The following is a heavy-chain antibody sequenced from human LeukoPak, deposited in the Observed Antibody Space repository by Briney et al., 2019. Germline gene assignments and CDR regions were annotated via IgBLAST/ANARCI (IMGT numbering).Heavy chain of an antibody. Sequence: GGSLRLSCAASGFTVSSNYMSWVRQAPGKGLEWVSVIYSGGSTYYADSVKGRFTISRDNSKNTLYLQMNSLRAEDTAVYYCARDAPVRFLEWLPIWGQGTTVTVSS. CDR1: GFTVSSNY. CDR3: ARDAPVRFLEWLPI. CDR2: IYSGGST. D-gene: IGHD3-3*01. V-gene: IGHV3-53*01. J-gene: IGHJ6*02.